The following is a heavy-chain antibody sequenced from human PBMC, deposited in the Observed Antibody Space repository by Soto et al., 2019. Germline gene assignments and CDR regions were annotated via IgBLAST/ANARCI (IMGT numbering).Heavy chain of an antibody. D-gene: IGHD3-9*01. J-gene: IGHJ4*02. CDR3: ARHYPGVRHTGHILTGYPGDY. CDR1: GYSFTSYW. CDR2: IYPGDSDT. Sequence: GESLKISCKGSGYSFTSYWIGWVRQMPGKGLEWMGIIYPGDSDTRYSPSFQGQVTISADKSISTAYLQWSSLKASDTAMYYCARHYPGVRHTGHILTGYPGDYWGQGTLVTVSS. V-gene: IGHV5-51*01.